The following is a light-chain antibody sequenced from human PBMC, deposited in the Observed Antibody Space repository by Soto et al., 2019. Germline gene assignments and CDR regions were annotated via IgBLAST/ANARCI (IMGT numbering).Light chain of an antibody. CDR2: GAS. CDR3: QQYDNSPIS. Sequence: IVLTQSPGTLSLSPGEGATLSCRASQSVSNRYLAWYQKKPGQAPRLLIYGASSRATGIPNRFSGSGSGTDFTLTISRLEPEDCTVYYCQQYDNSPISFGQGTRLDIK. J-gene: IGKJ5*01. CDR1: QSVSNRY. V-gene: IGKV3-20*01.